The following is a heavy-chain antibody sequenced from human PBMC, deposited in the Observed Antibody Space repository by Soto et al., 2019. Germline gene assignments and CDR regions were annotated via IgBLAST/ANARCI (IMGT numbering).Heavy chain of an antibody. CDR2: ISPKSGGT. CDR3: ARGPRTQLWFPFAF. V-gene: IGHV1-2*02. Sequence: ASVKVSCKASGYTFSDYYMHWVRQAPGQGLEWMGWISPKSGGTEYAQQFQGRVTMTTDTSTSTAYMELSNLRPDDTAIYYCARGPRTQLWFPFAFWGQGTLVTVSS. CDR1: GYTFSDYY. J-gene: IGHJ4*02. D-gene: IGHD5-18*01.